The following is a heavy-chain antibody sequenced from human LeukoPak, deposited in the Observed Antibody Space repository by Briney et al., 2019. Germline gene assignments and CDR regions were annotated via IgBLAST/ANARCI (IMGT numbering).Heavy chain of an antibody. CDR3: ARAKRFSIAVAGPPGYYFDY. J-gene: IGHJ4*02. CDR2: IYYSGST. Sequence: PSQTLSLTCTVSGGSISSGDYYWSWIRQPPGKGLEWIGYIYYSGSTYYNPSLKSRVTISVDTSKNQFSLKLSSVTAADTAVYYCARAKRFSIAVAGPPGYYFDYWGQGTLVTVSS. D-gene: IGHD6-19*01. CDR1: GGSISSGDYY. V-gene: IGHV4-30-4*08.